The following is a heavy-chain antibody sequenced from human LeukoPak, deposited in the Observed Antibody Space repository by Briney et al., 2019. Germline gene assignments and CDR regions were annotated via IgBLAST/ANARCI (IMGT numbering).Heavy chain of an antibody. CDR3: ARGAWKGYCSGGSCYALLNLDV. J-gene: IGHJ6*04. Sequence: QPGGSLRLSCAASGFTFSSYAMHWVRQAPGKGLEWVAVISYDGSNKYVDSVKGRFTISRDNSKNTLYLQMNRLRAEDTAVYYCARGAWKGYCSGGSCYALLNLDVWGKGTTVTVSS. CDR1: GFTFSSYA. D-gene: IGHD2-15*01. V-gene: IGHV3-30*01. CDR2: ISYDGSNK.